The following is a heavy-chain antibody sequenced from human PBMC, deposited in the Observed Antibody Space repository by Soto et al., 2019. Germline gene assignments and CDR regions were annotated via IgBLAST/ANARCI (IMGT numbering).Heavy chain of an antibody. Sequence: EVQLVESGGGLVQPGGSLRLLCAVSGFTVSSNYMSWVRQAPGKGLEWVSVIYSGGSTYYADSVKGRFTISRDNSKNPLYLEMNSLRAEDTAVYYCARDPYYWGQGTLVTVSS. CDR3: ARDPYY. CDR2: IYSGGST. CDR1: GFTVSSNY. V-gene: IGHV3-66*01. J-gene: IGHJ4*02.